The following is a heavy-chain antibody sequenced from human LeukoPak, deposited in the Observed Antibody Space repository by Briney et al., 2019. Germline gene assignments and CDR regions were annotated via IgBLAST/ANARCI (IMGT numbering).Heavy chain of an antibody. Sequence: SETLSLTCTVSGGPISSYYWSWIRQHPGKGLEWIGYIYYSGSTYYNPSLKSRVTISVDTSKNQFSLKLSSVTAADTAVYYCASGNDILTGYYAYWGQGTLVTVSS. CDR2: IYYSGST. J-gene: IGHJ4*02. D-gene: IGHD3-9*01. V-gene: IGHV4-59*06. CDR1: GGPISSYY. CDR3: ASGNDILTGYYAY.